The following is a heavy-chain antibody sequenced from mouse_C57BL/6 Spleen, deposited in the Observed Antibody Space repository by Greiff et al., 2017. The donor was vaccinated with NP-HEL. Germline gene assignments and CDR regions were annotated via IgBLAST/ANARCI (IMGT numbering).Heavy chain of an antibody. Sequence: QVQLQQPGAELVKPGASVKMSCKASGYTFTSYWITWVKQRPGQGLEWIGDIYPGSGSTNYNEKFKSKATLTVDTSSSTAYMQLSSLTSEDSAVYYCARSRGYLYYFDYWGQGTTLTVSS. V-gene: IGHV1-55*01. CDR1: GYTFTSYW. CDR2: IYPGSGST. J-gene: IGHJ2*01. CDR3: ARSRGYLYYFDY.